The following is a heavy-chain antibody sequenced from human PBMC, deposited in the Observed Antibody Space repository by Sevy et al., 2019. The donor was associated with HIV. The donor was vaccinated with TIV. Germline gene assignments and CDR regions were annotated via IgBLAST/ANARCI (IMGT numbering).Heavy chain of an antibody. Sequence: SETLSLTCTVSGGSVSSGSYYWSWIRQPPGKGVEWIGYIYYSGRTNYNPSLKSRVTMSVDTSNNQFSLRLSSVTAADTAVYYCARGRLHQLLNYWCQGTLVTVSS. V-gene: IGHV4-61*01. CDR2: IYYSGRT. D-gene: IGHD4-4*01. CDR1: GGSVSSGSYY. J-gene: IGHJ4*02. CDR3: ARGRLHQLLNY.